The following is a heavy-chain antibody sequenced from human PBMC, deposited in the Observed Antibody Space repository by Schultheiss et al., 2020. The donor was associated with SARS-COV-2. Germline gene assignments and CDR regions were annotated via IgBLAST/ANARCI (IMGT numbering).Heavy chain of an antibody. CDR3: VKLGTFGDYYFGD. CDR1: GGSFSGYY. J-gene: IGHJ4*02. Sequence: SETLSLTCAVYGGSFSGYYWSWIRQPPGKGLEWIGYVYYSGYTNYNPSLKSRVTISVDTSKNQFSLRLSSVTAADTAVYYCVKLGTFGDYYFGDWGQGTLVTVSS. CDR2: VYYSGYT. D-gene: IGHD2-21*01. V-gene: IGHV4-59*01.